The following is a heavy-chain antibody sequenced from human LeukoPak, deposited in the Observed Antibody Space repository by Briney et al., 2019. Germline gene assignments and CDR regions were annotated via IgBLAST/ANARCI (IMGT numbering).Heavy chain of an antibody. V-gene: IGHV3-30*18. J-gene: IGHJ4*02. CDR2: ISYDGSNK. CDR1: GFTFSSHG. Sequence: GGSLRLSCAASGFTFSSHGMHWVRQAPGKGLEWVALISYDGSNKYYADSVKGRFTISRDSSKNTLYLQMHSLRAEDTAAYYCAKRGYCSGGTCYSFHFDYWGQGTLVTVSS. CDR3: AKRGYCSGGTCYSFHFDY. D-gene: IGHD2-15*01.